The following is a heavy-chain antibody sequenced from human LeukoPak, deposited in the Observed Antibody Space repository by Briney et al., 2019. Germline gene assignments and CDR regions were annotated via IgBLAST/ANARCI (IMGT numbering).Heavy chain of an antibody. V-gene: IGHV3-23*01. CDR1: GFTFEIYA. D-gene: IGHD3-9*01. Sequence: GGSLRLSCAASGFTFEIYAMSWVRLAPGKGLQWVASMCGSAGCTFYADSVKGRFTISRDNSKNTLYLQMNSLRAEDTAVYYCAKGSGYFDWLLTYYFDYWGQGTLVTVSS. CDR2: MCGSAGCT. J-gene: IGHJ4*02. CDR3: AKGSGYFDWLLTYYFDY.